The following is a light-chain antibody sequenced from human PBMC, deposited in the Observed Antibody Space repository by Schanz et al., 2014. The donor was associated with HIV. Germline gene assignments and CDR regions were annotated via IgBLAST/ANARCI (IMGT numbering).Light chain of an antibody. CDR2: GAS. CDR1: QDIHTY. Sequence: DIVLTQSPATLSLSPGERATLSCRASQDIHTYLAWYQQKPGQAPRLLIYGASSRATGIPDRFSGSGSGTDFTLTISRLEPEDFAVYYCQQYGSSPYTFGQGTRLDIK. CDR3: QQYGSSPYT. V-gene: IGKV3-20*01. J-gene: IGKJ2*01.